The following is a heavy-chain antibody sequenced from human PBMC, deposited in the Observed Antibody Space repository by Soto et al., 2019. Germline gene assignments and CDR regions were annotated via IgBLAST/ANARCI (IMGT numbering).Heavy chain of an antibody. V-gene: IGHV3-23*01. CDR2: ILVDGRT. D-gene: IGHD2-8*02. CDR1: GCICSNYD. J-gene: IGHJ3*02. CDR3: AKATATGGGAFDI. Sequence: GCLRLAFASSGCICSNYDMNWVREAPGRGREWVATILVDGRTFYVDSVKVRFTISRDSTQNTVYLQMNSLPAGDTALYYCAKATATGGGAFDICGQGTMVTVSS.